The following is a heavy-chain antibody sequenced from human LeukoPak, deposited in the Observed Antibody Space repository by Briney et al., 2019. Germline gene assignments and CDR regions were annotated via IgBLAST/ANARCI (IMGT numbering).Heavy chain of an antibody. Sequence: GDSVKVSCKASGGTFSSYAISWVRQAPGQGLEWMGGIIPIFGTANYAQKFQGRVTITADKSTSTAYMELSSLRSEDTAVYYCARGEDIVVVPAATAYNWFDPWGQGTLVTVSS. D-gene: IGHD2-2*01. CDR2: IIPIFGTA. CDR3: ARGEDIVVVPAATAYNWFDP. V-gene: IGHV1-69*06. CDR1: GGTFSSYA. J-gene: IGHJ5*02.